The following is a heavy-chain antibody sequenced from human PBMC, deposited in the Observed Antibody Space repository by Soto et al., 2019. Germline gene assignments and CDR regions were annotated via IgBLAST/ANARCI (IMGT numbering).Heavy chain of an antibody. CDR2: ISYDGSNK. V-gene: IGHV3-30-3*01. Sequence: SKGVVSAACRFTFSSYAMHLVRQAPGKGLEWVAVISYDGSNKYYADSVKGRFTISRDNSENTLYLQMNSLRAEDTAVYYCARDTDYYDSSGPIDYWGQGTLAPVS. J-gene: IGHJ4*02. D-gene: IGHD3-22*01. CDR1: RFTFSSYA. CDR3: ARDTDYYDSSGPIDY.